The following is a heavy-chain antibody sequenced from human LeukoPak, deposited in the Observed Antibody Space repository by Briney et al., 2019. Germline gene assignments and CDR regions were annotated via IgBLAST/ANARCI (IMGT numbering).Heavy chain of an antibody. CDR3: TREKRYFDWFQADY. CDR1: GFTFSDYA. CDR2: IRNKAYGGTA. Sequence: KPGGSLRLSCTASGFTFSDYAMSWFRQAPGEGLEWVGFIRNKAYGGTAEYAASVKGRFTISRDDSKTIAYLQMNSLKTEDTAVYYCTREKRYFDWFQADYWGQGTLVTVSS. J-gene: IGHJ4*02. D-gene: IGHD3-9*01. V-gene: IGHV3-49*05.